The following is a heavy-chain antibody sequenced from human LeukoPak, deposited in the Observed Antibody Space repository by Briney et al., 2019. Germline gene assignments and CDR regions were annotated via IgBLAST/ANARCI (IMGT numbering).Heavy chain of an antibody. CDR2: IKQDGSEK. V-gene: IGHV3-7*03. CDR1: GFTFSSYW. Sequence: GALRLSCAASGFTFSSYWMSWVRQAPGKGLEWVANIKQDGSEKYYVDSVKGRFTISRDNSKNTLYLQMNSLKTEDTAVYYCTGWFDPWGQGTLVTVSS. CDR3: TGWFDP. J-gene: IGHJ5*02.